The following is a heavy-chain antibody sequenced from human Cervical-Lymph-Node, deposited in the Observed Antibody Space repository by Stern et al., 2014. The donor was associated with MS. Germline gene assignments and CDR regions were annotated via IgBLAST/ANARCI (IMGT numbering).Heavy chain of an antibody. CDR2: IWFDGSNK. CDR3: AKDRGYNWNDHRYNGMDV. D-gene: IGHD1-20*01. V-gene: IGHV3-33*06. Sequence: VQLVESGGGVVQPGRSLRLSCAASGFTFSSHGMHWVRQAPGKGLEWVAVIWFDGSNKYYADSVKGRFTISRDNSKNTLYLQMNSLRAEDTAVYYCAKDRGYNWNDHRYNGMDVWGQGTMVTVSS. CDR1: GFTFSSHG. J-gene: IGHJ6*02.